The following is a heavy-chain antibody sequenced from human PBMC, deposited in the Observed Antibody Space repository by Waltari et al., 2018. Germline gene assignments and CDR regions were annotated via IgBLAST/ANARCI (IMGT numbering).Heavy chain of an antibody. J-gene: IGHJ4*02. Sequence: QVQLQESGPGLVKPSETLSLTCTVSGGSISSYYWSWIRQPPGKGLGWIGYIYYSGGTNANPSLRSRVTISVDTSKNQFSLKLSSVTAADTAVYYCARGGHYDILMDYWGQGTLVTVSS. V-gene: IGHV4-59*13. CDR2: IYYSGGT. D-gene: IGHD3-9*01. CDR1: GGSISSYY. CDR3: ARGGHYDILMDY.